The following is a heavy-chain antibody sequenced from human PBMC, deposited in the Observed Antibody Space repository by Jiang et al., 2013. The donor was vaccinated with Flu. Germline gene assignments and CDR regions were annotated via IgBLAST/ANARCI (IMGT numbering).Heavy chain of an antibody. CDR2: INPSGGST. CDR1: GYTFTSYY. CDR3: ASNNLDYYGSAYGMDV. V-gene: IGHV1-46*01. J-gene: IGHJ6*02. D-gene: IGHD3-10*01. Sequence: GAEVKKPGASVKVSCKASGYTFTSYYMHWVRQAPGQGLEWMGIINPSGGSTSYAQKFQGRVIMTRDTSTSTVYMELSSLRSEDTAVYYCASNNLDYYGSAYGMDVWGQGTTVTVSS.